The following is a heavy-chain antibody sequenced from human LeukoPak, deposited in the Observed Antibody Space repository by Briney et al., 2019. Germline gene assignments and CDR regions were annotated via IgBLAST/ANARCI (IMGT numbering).Heavy chain of an antibody. Sequence: GGSLRLSCAAPGFTFSTYAMGWVRQAPGKGLEWVSSIKGGGGDPFYADSVKGRFTISRDNSKNTLFLQLHSLRAEDSAVYYCAKGGHDFNPFYWWGQGTLVTVSS. D-gene: IGHD2-21*02. CDR3: AKGGHDFNPFYW. J-gene: IGHJ4*02. CDR2: IKGGGGDP. V-gene: IGHV3-23*01. CDR1: GFTFSTYA.